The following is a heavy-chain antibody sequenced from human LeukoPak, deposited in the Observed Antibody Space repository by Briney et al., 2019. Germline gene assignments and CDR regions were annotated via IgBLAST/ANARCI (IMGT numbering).Heavy chain of an antibody. CDR3: TRVGYIDEGIDY. CDR2: IKQDGSKK. CDR1: GFPFSSIW. Sequence: TGGSLRLSCVASGFPFSSIWMTWVRQAPGKGLEWVANIKQDGSKKSYVDSVKGRFTISRDNAKNSLYLQMNSLRAEDTAIYYCTRVGYIDEGIDYWGQGTLVTVSS. V-gene: IGHV3-7*04. J-gene: IGHJ4*02. D-gene: IGHD5-24*01.